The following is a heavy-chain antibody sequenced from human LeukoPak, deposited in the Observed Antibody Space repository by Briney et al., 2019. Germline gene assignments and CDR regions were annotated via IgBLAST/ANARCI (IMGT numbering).Heavy chain of an antibody. Sequence: GGSLRLSCAASGFTFSSYAMSWVRQAPGKGLEWVAVISYDGSNKYYADSVKGRFTISRDNSKNTLYLQMNSLRAEDTAVYYCAREALYGSGSCFDYWGQGTLVTVSS. J-gene: IGHJ4*02. V-gene: IGHV3-30-3*01. CDR3: AREALYGSGSCFDY. CDR2: ISYDGSNK. D-gene: IGHD3-10*01. CDR1: GFTFSSYA.